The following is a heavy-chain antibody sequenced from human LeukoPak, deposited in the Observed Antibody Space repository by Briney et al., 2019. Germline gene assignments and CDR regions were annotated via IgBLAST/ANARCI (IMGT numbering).Heavy chain of an antibody. CDR2: IKSKTDGGTT. CDR3: TTDKGVANWNDAFF. J-gene: IGHJ4*02. Sequence: TGGSLRLSCAASGLTFTNAWMSWVRQAPGKGLERVGRIKSKTDGGTTDYAAPVKGRFTISRDDSKNTLYLQMNSLKTEDTAVYYCTTDKGVANWNDAFFWGQGTLVTVSS. V-gene: IGHV3-15*01. CDR1: GLTFTNAW. D-gene: IGHD1-1*01.